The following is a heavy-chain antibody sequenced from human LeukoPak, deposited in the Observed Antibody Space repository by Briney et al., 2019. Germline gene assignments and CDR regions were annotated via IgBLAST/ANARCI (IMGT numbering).Heavy chain of an antibody. V-gene: IGHV1-18*01. CDR2: ISAYNGNT. Sequence: ASVKVSCKASGYTFTSYDISWVRQAPGQGLEWMGWISAYNGNTNYAQKLQGRVTMTTDTSTSTSYMELRSLRSDDTAVYYCARDPWELLRAPFDYWGQGTLVTVSS. CDR3: ARDPWELLRAPFDY. J-gene: IGHJ4*02. D-gene: IGHD1-26*01. CDR1: GYTFTSYD.